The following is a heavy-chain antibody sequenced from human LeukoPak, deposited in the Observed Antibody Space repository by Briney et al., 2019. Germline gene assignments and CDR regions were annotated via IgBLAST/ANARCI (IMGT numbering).Heavy chain of an antibody. Sequence: GGSLRLSCAASGFTFSNAWMSWVRQAPGKGLEWVGRIKSKTDGGTTDYAAPVKGRFTISRDDSKNTLYLQMNSLKTEDTAVYYCTTDSDRPILTGYYGLPPIDYWGQGTLVTVSS. CDR2: IKSKTDGGTT. CDR3: TTDSDRPILTGYYGLPPIDY. V-gene: IGHV3-15*01. D-gene: IGHD3-9*01. J-gene: IGHJ4*02. CDR1: GFTFSNAW.